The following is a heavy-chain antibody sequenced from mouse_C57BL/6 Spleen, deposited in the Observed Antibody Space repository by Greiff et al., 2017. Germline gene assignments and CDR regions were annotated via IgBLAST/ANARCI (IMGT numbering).Heavy chain of an antibody. CDR2: IWSGGST. CDR1: GFSLTSYG. J-gene: IGHJ1*03. CDR3: ARNVYYGSSYVWYFDV. Sequence: VKLMESGPGLVQPSQSLSITCTVSGFSLTSYGVHWVRQSPGKGLEWLGVIWSGGSTDYNAAFISRLSISKDNSKSQVFFKMNSLQADDTAIYYCARNVYYGSSYVWYFDVWGTGTTVTVSS. V-gene: IGHV2-2*01. D-gene: IGHD1-1*01.